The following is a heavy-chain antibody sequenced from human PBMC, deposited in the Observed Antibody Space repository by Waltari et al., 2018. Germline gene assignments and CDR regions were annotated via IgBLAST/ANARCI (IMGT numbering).Heavy chain of an antibody. CDR2: FDPEDGET. J-gene: IGHJ5*02. Sequence: QVQLVQSGAEVKKPGASVKVSCKVSGYTLPELSMPWVRQAPGKGLEWMGGFDPEDGETIYAQKFQGRVTMTEDTSTDTAYMELSSLRSEDTAVYYCATVPLVLSEPKSYNWFDPWGQGTLVTVSS. D-gene: IGHD1-1*01. CDR1: GYTLPELS. CDR3: ATVPLVLSEPKSYNWFDP. V-gene: IGHV1-24*01.